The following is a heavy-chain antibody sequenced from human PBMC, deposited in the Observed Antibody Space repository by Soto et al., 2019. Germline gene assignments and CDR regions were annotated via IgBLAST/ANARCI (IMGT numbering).Heavy chain of an antibody. CDR3: ARHGYGSSVGTLDY. CDR2: IYYSGST. J-gene: IGHJ4*02. Sequence: SETLSLTCTVSGGSISSYYWSWIRQPPGKGLEWIGYIYYSGSTNYNPSLKSRVTISVDTSKNQFSLKLSSVTAADTAVYYCARHGYGSSVGTLDYWGQGTLVTVSS. D-gene: IGHD3-22*01. CDR1: GGSISSYY. V-gene: IGHV4-59*01.